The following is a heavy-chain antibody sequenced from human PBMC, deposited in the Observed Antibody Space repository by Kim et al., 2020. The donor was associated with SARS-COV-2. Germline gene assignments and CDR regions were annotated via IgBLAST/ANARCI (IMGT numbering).Heavy chain of an antibody. Sequence: YVDSVKGRFTISRDNAKNSLYLQMNSLRAEDTAVYYCARALYYYYGMDVWGQGTTVTVSS. V-gene: IGHV3-7*01. J-gene: IGHJ6*02. CDR3: ARALYYYYGMDV.